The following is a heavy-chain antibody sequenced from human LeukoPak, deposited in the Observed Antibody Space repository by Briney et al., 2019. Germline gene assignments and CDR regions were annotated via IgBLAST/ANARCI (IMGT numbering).Heavy chain of an antibody. D-gene: IGHD4-17*01. J-gene: IGHJ4*02. CDR3: AKDLTTVTTQGDY. V-gene: IGHV3-30*04. Sequence: GGSLRLSCAASGFTFSSYAMHWVRQAPGKGLEWVAVISYDGSNKYYADSVKGRFTISRDNSKNTLYLQMNSLRAEDTAVYYCAKDLTTVTTQGDYWGQGTLVTVSS. CDR1: GFTFSSYA. CDR2: ISYDGSNK.